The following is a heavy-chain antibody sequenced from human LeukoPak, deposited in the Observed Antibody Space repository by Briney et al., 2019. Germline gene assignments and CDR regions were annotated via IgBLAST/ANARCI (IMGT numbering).Heavy chain of an antibody. J-gene: IGHJ6*02. CDR1: GYTFTSYG. D-gene: IGHD3-9*01. CDR2: ISAYNGNT. Sequence: ASVNVSCKASGYTFTSYGISWVRQAPGQGLEWMGWISAYNGNTNYAQKLQGRVTMTTDTSTSKAYMELRSLRSDDTAVYYCARDSPRYFDWLSAYYYYYGMDVWGQGTTVTVSS. V-gene: IGHV1-18*01. CDR3: ARDSPRYFDWLSAYYYYYGMDV.